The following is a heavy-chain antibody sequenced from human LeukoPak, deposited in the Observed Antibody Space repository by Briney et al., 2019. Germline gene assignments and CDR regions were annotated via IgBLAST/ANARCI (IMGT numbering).Heavy chain of an antibody. CDR2: ISSSSSYI. V-gene: IGHV3-21*01. CDR1: GFTFSSYS. D-gene: IGHD2-21*02. J-gene: IGHJ4*02. CDR3: AGDQGVTASNFDY. Sequence: GGSLRLSCAASGFTFSSYSMNWVRQAPGKGLGWVSSISSSSSYIYYADSVKGRFTISRDNAKNSLYLQMNSLRAEDTAVYYCAGDQGVTASNFDYWGQGTLVTVSS.